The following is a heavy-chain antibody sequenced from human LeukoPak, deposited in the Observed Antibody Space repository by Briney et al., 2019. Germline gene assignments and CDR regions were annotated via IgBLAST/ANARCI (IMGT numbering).Heavy chain of an antibody. CDR3: ARERGDNWNVGP. CDR1: GYSISSGYY. CDR2: IYHSGST. J-gene: IGHJ5*02. V-gene: IGHV4-38-2*02. D-gene: IGHD1-20*01. Sequence: SETLSLTCAVSGYSISSGYYWGWIRQPPGKGLEWIGTIYHSGSTFYNPSLKSRVTISVDTSKNQFSLKLSSVTAADTAVYYCARERGDNWNVGPWGQGTLVTVSS.